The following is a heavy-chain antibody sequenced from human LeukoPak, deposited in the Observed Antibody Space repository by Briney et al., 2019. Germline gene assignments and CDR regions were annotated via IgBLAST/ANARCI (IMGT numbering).Heavy chain of an antibody. Sequence: SQTLSLTCAISGDSVSSNSAAWNCIRQSPSRGLEWLGRTYYRSKWYNDYAVSVKSRITINPDTSKNQFSLQLNSVTPEDTAVYYCARGIGLVAAGIFYYAMDVWGQGTTVTVSS. CDR1: GDSVSSNSAA. J-gene: IGHJ6*02. CDR3: ARGIGLVAAGIFYYAMDV. CDR2: TYYRSKWYN. V-gene: IGHV6-1*01. D-gene: IGHD6-13*01.